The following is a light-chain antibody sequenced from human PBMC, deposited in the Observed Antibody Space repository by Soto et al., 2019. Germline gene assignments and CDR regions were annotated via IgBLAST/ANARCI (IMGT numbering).Light chain of an antibody. CDR3: QQSYSTPFT. CDR1: QTINSY. Sequence: DIQMTQSPPSLSASVGDRVSITCRASQTINSYVNWYQHKPGQAPKLLMYTASTLHTGVPSRFSGSGSGTHLTLTISSLQPEDFATYLCQQSYSTPFTFCPGTRLDVK. V-gene: IGKV1-39*01. CDR2: TAS. J-gene: IGKJ3*01.